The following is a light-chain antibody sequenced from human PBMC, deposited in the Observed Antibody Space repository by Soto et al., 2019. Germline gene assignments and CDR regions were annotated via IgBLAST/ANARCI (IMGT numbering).Light chain of an antibody. CDR2: EVS. CDR1: SSDVGAYNY. CDR3: TAYTRTRNLL. Sequence: QSALTQPASVSVSPGQAITISCTGTSSDVGAYNYVSWYQHHPGRAHKLIIFEVSHRPSGVSDRFAGSKSGNTASLTISGLQTEDEADYYFTAYTRTRNLLFGGGSKLTVL. J-gene: IGLJ2*01. V-gene: IGLV2-14*01.